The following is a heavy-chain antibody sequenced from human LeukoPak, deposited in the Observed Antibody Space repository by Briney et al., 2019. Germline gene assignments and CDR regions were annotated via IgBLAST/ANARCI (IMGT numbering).Heavy chain of an antibody. Sequence: SETLSLTCAVYGVSFSGYYWSWIRQPPGKGLEWCGEINNSGSTNSNPSLKRRVTITVDTFSNQFFQQLRFGTAADTAVYFWARDPPVINFESDWFDPWGEGTLVTVSS. CDR3: ARDPPVINFESDWFDP. J-gene: IGHJ5*02. D-gene: IGHD1-20*01. V-gene: IGHV4-34*01. CDR1: GVSFSGYY. CDR2: INNSGST.